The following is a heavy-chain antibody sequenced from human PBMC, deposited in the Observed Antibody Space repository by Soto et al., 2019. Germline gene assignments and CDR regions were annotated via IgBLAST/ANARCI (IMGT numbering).Heavy chain of an antibody. V-gene: IGHV4-59*08. CDR2: IYYSGST. J-gene: IGHJ4*01. CDR1: GGSISSYY. CDR3: ARTLRYYGSSGYYYYFDY. D-gene: IGHD3-22*01. Sequence: SETLSLTCTVSGGSISSYYWSWIRQPPGKGLEWIGYIYYSGSTNYNPSLKSRVTISVDTSKNQFSLKLNSMTAADTAVYYCARTLRYYGSSGYYYYFDYWGQGTLVTVSS.